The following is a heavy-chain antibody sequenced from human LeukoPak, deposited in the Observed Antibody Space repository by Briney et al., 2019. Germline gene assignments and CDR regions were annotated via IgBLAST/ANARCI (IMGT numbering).Heavy chain of an antibody. CDR3: ARAYSSSWYWNWFDP. CDR2: IHPTGGT. D-gene: IGHD6-13*01. CDR1: GYSISSGYY. V-gene: IGHV4-38-2*02. J-gene: IGHJ5*02. Sequence: SETLSLTCTVSGYSISSGYYWGWIRQPPGKGLEWIGNIHPTGGTYYNPSLKSRVTISVDTSKNQFSLKVSSVSAADTAVYYCARAYSSSWYWNWFDPWGQGTLVTVSS.